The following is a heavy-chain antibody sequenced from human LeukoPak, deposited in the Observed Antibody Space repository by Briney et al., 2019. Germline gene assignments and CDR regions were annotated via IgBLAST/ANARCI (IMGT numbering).Heavy chain of an antibody. CDR2: IYHSGST. D-gene: IGHD6-19*01. J-gene: IGHJ3*02. CDR1: GRSISSSTW. Sequence: SETLSLTCAVSGRSISSSTWWCGVRLPPGKGLEWIGEIYHSGSTNYNPSLKSRVTISVDKSKNQFSLKLSSVTAADTAVYYCIAVAGAPGDAFDIWGQGTMVTVSS. V-gene: IGHV4-4*02. CDR3: IAVAGAPGDAFDI.